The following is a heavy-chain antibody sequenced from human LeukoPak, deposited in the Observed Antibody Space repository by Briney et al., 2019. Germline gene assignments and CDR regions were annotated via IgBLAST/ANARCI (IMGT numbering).Heavy chain of an antibody. Sequence: GESLKISCKGSGYSFTSYWIGWVRQMPGKGLEWMGIIYPGDSDTRYSPSFQGQVTISADKSISTAYLQWSSLKASDTAMYYCARSLYCSSTSCYYFDYWGQGTLVTVS. V-gene: IGHV5-51*01. CDR2: IYPGDSDT. CDR1: GYSFTSYW. CDR3: ARSLYCSSTSCYYFDY. D-gene: IGHD2-2*01. J-gene: IGHJ4*02.